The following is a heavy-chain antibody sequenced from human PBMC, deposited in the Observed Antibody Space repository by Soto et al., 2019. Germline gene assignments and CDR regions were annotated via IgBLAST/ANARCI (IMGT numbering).Heavy chain of an antibody. D-gene: IGHD2-21*02. CDR1: GVSIMSFY. V-gene: IGHV4-59*01. Sequence: QVRLQESGPGLVKPSETLSLRCSVSGVSIMSFYWTWIRQPPGKGLEYIGFVYYTGNTNYNPSLKTRVSMSVDTSNNQFSLNLTSVTAADTAVYYWVRRAYCGGDCYSFDIWGQGTMVTVSS. CDR2: VYYTGNT. J-gene: IGHJ3*02. CDR3: VRRAYCGGDCYSFDI.